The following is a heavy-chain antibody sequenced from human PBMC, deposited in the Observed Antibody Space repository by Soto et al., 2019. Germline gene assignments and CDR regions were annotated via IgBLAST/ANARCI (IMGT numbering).Heavy chain of an antibody. CDR3: ARGYWVEGYGAGTYFDY. V-gene: IGHV3-66*01. Sequence: EVQLVESGGGLVQPGGSLRLSCAASGFTVSGNTRSWARQAPGKGLEWDSVIYSGTTTHYADSVKGRFTISRDSSKNTLYLQMNSLRAEDTAVYYCARGYWVEGYGAGTYFDYWGQGTLVTVSS. CDR2: IYSGTTT. D-gene: IGHD3-16*01. CDR1: GFTVSGNT. J-gene: IGHJ4*02.